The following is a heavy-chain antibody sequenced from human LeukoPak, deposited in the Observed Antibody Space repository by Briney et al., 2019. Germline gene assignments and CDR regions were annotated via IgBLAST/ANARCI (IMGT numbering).Heavy chain of an antibody. V-gene: IGHV3-7*01. J-gene: IGHJ4*02. CDR2: IKQDGSEK. CDR1: GFTFSSYW. Sequence: GGSLRLSCAASGFTFSSYWMSWVRQAPGKGLEWVANIKQDGSEKYYVDSVKGRFTISRDNSKNTLYLQMNSLRDEDTAVYYCAKDLEWELRGPRYYFDYWGQGTLVTVSS. CDR3: AKDLEWELRGPRYYFDY. D-gene: IGHD1-26*01.